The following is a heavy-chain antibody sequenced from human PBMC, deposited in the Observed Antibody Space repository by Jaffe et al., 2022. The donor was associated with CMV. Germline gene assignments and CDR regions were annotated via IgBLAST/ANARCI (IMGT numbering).Heavy chain of an antibody. CDR1: GFIFSDHY. J-gene: IGHJ4*02. V-gene: IGHV3-72*01. D-gene: IGHD4-17*01. CDR3: ARAADYGDFFDF. CDR2: SKNKANSYTT. Sequence: EVQLVESGGGLVQPGGSLRLSCVVSGFIFSDHYMDWVRQAPGKGLEWVARSKNKANSYTTEYTASVKGRFTISRDDSKNSLYLHMSSLTTEDTAVYYCARAADYGDFFDFWGQGTLVAVSS.